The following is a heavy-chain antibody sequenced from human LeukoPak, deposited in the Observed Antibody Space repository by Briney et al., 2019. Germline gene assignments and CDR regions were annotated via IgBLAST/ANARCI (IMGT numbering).Heavy chain of an antibody. J-gene: IGHJ4*02. CDR2: IYTSGST. V-gene: IGHV4-4*07. D-gene: IGHD7-27*01. CDR1: GDSISDYY. Sequence: SETLSLTCTFSGDSISDYYWSWLRQPAGKGLEWIGRIYTSGSTSYNPSLKSRVTISLDRSKNQFSLKLNSVTAADTAVYYCASLPWGSRYFDYWGQGTLVTVSS. CDR3: ASLPWGSRYFDY.